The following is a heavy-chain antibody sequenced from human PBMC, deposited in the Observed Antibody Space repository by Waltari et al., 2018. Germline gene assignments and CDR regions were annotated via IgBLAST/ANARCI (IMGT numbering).Heavy chain of an antibody. Sequence: QVQLVQSGAEVKKPGASVKVSCKASGYTFTSYDINWVRQDTGQGLEWMGWMNPNSATTGYAQNFQVTCTITRNTAISTAYMELSSLRSEDTAVYYCARGTGYGSGSHSLDYWGQGTLVTVSS. D-gene: IGHD3-10*01. CDR3: ARGTGYGSGSHSLDY. J-gene: IGHJ4*02. V-gene: IGHV1-8*03. CDR1: GYTFTSYD. CDR2: MNPNSATT.